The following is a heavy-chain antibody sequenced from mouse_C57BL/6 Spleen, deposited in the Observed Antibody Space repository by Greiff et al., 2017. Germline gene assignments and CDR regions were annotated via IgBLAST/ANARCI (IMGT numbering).Heavy chain of an antibody. J-gene: IGHJ3*01. CDR1: GFTFSDYG. D-gene: IGHD2-4*01. CDR2: ISSGSSTI. CDR3: ARKAYDYDVRSWFAY. V-gene: IGHV5-17*01. Sequence: EVKLMESGGGLVKPGGSLQLSCAASGFTFSDYGMHWVRQAPEKGLEWVAYISSGSSTIYSADTVKGRFAISRDNAKNTLFLQMTSLRSEDTAMYYCARKAYDYDVRSWFAYWGQGTLVTVSA.